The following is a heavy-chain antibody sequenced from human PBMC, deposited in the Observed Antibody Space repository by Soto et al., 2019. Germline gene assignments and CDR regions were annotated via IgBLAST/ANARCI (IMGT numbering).Heavy chain of an antibody. CDR2: IYSSGST. D-gene: IGHD6-13*01. V-gene: IGHV4-4*07. Sequence: QVQLQESGPGLVKPSETLSLTCTVSGGSISSYSWSWIRQPAGRGLEWIGRIYSSGSTNYNPSLKSRVTMPVDTSKTQFSLKLSSVTAADTAVYYCARETAAAGTNWFDPWGQGTQVTVSS. CDR3: ARETAAAGTNWFDP. CDR1: GGSISSYS. J-gene: IGHJ5*02.